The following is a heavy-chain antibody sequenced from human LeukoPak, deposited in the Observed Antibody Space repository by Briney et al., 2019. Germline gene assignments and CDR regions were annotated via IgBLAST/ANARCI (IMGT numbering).Heavy chain of an antibody. D-gene: IGHD2-15*01. CDR2: MSSSDDGR. V-gene: IGHV3-23*01. CDR1: GFTFSTFA. Sequence: GGSLRLSCAASGFTFSTFAMSWVRQAPGKGLEWVSAMSSSDDGRYYAASVRGRFTISRDTSRSTLYLQMNSLRAEDAAVYYCAKAPVTSCRGAFCYPFDYWGQGTLVTVSS. J-gene: IGHJ4*02. CDR3: AKAPVTSCRGAFCYPFDY.